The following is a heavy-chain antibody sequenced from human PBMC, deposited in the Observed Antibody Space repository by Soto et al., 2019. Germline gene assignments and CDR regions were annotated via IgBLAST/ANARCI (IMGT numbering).Heavy chain of an antibody. CDR2: VSWNSGAK. D-gene: IGHD2-21*02. CDR3: AKGVATAVPALDY. Sequence: GGSLRLSCVASGFSFDDFVMNWVRQRPGKGLEWVSSVSWNSGAKLYADSVKGRFAISRDSAKKSVYLQMNSLRPDDTAFYYCAKGVATAVPALDYWGQGTLVTV. J-gene: IGHJ4*02. V-gene: IGHV3-9*01. CDR1: GFSFDDFV.